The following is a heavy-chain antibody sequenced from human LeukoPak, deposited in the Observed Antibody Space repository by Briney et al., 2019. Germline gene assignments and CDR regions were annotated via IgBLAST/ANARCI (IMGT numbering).Heavy chain of an antibody. J-gene: IGHJ4*02. CDR3: ARDMGSGDLMGY. Sequence: GGSLRLSCAASGFSVSSIYMSWVRQAPGKGLEWVAVIYSGGTTYYADSVRGRFTISRDNSKNTLYLQMNSLRVEDTALYYCARDMGSGDLMGYWGQGTLVTVSS. CDR1: GFSVSSIY. CDR2: IYSGGTT. V-gene: IGHV3-53*01. D-gene: IGHD3-10*01.